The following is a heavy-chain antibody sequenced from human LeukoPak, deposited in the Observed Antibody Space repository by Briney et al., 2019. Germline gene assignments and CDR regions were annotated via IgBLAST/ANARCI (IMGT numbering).Heavy chain of an antibody. V-gene: IGHV3-23*01. D-gene: IGHD2-15*01. J-gene: IGHJ4*02. CDR3: AKNGPVVGIFRAFDY. CDR1: GFTFTTYA. Sequence: GGSLRLSCAASGFTFTTYAMSWVRQAPGKVLEWVSSISNSGESTYYADSVKGRFTVSRDNSKNTIYLQMNRLRAEDTAVYFCAKNGPVVGIFRAFDYWGQGTLATVSS. CDR2: ISNSGEST.